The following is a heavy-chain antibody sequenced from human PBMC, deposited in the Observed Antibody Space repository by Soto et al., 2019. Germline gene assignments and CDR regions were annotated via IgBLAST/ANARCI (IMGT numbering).Heavy chain of an antibody. Sequence: PGGSLRLSCAASGFPFSNAWMNWVRQAPGKGLEWVGRIKSKTDGGTTDYAAPVKGRFTISRDNSKNTLYLQMNSLRAEDTAVYYCARDQPDYEDAFDIWGQGTMVTVSS. CDR1: GFPFSNAW. CDR3: ARDQPDYEDAFDI. D-gene: IGHD4-17*01. J-gene: IGHJ3*02. CDR2: IKSKTDGGTT. V-gene: IGHV3-15*07.